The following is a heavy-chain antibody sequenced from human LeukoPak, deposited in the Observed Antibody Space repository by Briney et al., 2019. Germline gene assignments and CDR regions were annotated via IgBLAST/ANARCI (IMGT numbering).Heavy chain of an antibody. J-gene: IGHJ4*02. CDR2: LYSSGNT. CDR3: TSSSNRYSTPHYYFDF. V-gene: IGHV4-39*01. Sequence: SETLSLTCTVSGGSFSNSRYYWGWVRQPPGKGLEWIGSLYSSGNTFFNPSLKSRVAISVDTSKNRFSLKLSYVTDADTAVYYCTSSSNRYSTPHYYFDFWGQGTLVTVSS. D-gene: IGHD1-14*01. CDR1: GGSFSNSRYY.